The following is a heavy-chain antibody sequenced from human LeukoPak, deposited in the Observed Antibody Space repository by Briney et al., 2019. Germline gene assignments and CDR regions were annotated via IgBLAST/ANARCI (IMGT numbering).Heavy chain of an antibody. CDR2: INSDGSKT. J-gene: IGHJ4*02. D-gene: IGHD3-10*01. CDR3: AREGSLEYYFDY. Sequence: GGSLRLSCAASGFFFNTYWMHWVRQAPGKGLVWVSRINSDGSKTSHADSVKGRLTISRDNAKNTLYLQMNGLRAEDTAVYYCAREGSLEYYFDYWGRGTLVTVSS. V-gene: IGHV3-74*01. CDR1: GFFFNTYW.